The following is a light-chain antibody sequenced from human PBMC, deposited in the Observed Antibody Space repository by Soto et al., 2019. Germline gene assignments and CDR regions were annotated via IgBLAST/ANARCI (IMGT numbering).Light chain of an antibody. J-gene: IGLJ2*01. CDR2: EGS. V-gene: IGLV2-23*01. CDR1: SSDVGNYNL. Sequence: QSVLTQPASVSGSPGQSITSSCTGTSSDVGNYNLVSWYQQHPGKAPKLMIYEGSKRPSGVSNRFSGSKSGNTASLTISGLQAEDEADYYCSSYVGSSTLLFGGGTKLTVL. CDR3: SSYVGSSTLL.